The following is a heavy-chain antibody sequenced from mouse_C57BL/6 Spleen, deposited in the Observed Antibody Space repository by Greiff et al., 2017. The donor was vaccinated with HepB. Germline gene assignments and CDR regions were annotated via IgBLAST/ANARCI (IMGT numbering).Heavy chain of an antibody. J-gene: IGHJ3*01. V-gene: IGHV1-42*01. CDR2: INPSTGGT. D-gene: IGHD2-14*01. CDR3: ARSEGYPWFAY. Sequence: EVKLQESGPELVKPGASVKISCKASGYSFTGYYMNWVKQSPEKSLEWIGEINPSTGGTTYNQKFKAKATLTVDKSSSTAYMQLKSLTSEDSAVYYCARSEGYPWFAYWGQGTLVTVSA. CDR1: GYSFTGYY.